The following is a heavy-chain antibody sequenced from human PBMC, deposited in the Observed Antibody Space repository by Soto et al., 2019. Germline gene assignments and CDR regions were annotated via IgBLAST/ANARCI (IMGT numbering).Heavy chain of an antibody. D-gene: IGHD1-26*01. CDR1: RFTFSSYT. J-gene: IGHJ4*02. Sequence: QVQLVESGGGVVQPGRSLRLSCAASRFTFSSYTMHWVRQTPGKGLEWVAVISFDGSNKFYADSVKGRFTISRDNSKNTLYLQMNSLRTEDMAVFYCARAGGSYFGPFDYWGQGTLVTVSS. V-gene: IGHV3-30-3*01. CDR3: ARAGGSYFGPFDY. CDR2: ISFDGSNK.